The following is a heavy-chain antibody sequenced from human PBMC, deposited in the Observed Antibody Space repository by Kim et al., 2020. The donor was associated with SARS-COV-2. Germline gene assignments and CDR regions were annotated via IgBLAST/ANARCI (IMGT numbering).Heavy chain of an antibody. CDR1: GFTFSSYG. V-gene: IGHV3-30*18. J-gene: IGHJ4*02. Sequence: GGSLRLSCAASGFTFSSYGMHWVRQAPGKGLEWVAVISYDGSNKYYADSVKGRFTISRDNSKNTLYLQMNSLRAEDTAVYYCAKDLGSYLDYWGQGTLVTVSS. D-gene: IGHD1-26*01. CDR2: ISYDGSNK. CDR3: AKDLGSYLDY.